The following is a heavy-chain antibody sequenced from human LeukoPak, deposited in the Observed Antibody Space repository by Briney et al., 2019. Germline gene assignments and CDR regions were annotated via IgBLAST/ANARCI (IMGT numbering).Heavy chain of an antibody. Sequence: GGSLRLSCTASGFTFSSYWMNGVRQAPGKGLEWVANIKQDGSEKYYVDSVKGRFTISRDNAKKSLYLQMNSLRAEDTAVYYGARGTEMANLDSWGKGTLVTVSS. V-gene: IGHV3-7*04. CDR2: IKQDGSEK. CDR1: GFTFSSYW. CDR3: ARGTEMANLDS. D-gene: IGHD5-24*01. J-gene: IGHJ5*01.